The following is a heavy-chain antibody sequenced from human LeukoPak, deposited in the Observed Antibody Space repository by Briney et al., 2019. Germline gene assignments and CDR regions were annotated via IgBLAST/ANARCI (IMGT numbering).Heavy chain of an antibody. V-gene: IGHV4-59*11. CDR2: ISYIGGT. J-gene: IGHJ3*02. D-gene: IGHD4-17*01. CDR1: DDSFSSHY. CDR3: ARDLVTVTKGFDI. Sequence: SENLSRTCAVSDDSFSSHYWTWIRHPPGKGLEWIGYISYIGGTNYNPSLKSRVTISIDTSKNQFPLKLSSVTAADTAVYYCARDLVTVTKGFDIWGQGTMVSVSS.